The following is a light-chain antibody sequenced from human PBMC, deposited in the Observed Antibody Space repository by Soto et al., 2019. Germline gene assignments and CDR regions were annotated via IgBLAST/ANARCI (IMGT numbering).Light chain of an antibody. CDR2: ANN. CDR1: SSNIGNNA. J-gene: IGLJ3*02. Sequence: QSVLTQPPSVSEAPRQRVTISCSGSSSNIGNNAVNWYQQLPGKAPKLLIYANNKRPSGVLDRFSGSKTGTSASLAITGLQAEDEADYYCQSYDNSLSGSWVFGGGTKLTVL. V-gene: IGLV1-36*01. CDR3: QSYDNSLSGSWV.